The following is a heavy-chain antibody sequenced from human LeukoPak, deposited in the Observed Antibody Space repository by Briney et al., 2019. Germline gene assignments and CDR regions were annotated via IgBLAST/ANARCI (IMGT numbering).Heavy chain of an antibody. CDR2: ISSGSTYI. CDR1: GFTFRSYS. J-gene: IGHJ4*02. Sequence: GGSLRLSCAASGFTFRSYSMNWVRQAPGKGLEWVSSISSGSTYISYADSVKGRFTISRDNAKNSLYLQMDSLRAEDTAVYYCAREGGDSPYFDYWGQGILVTVSS. V-gene: IGHV3-21*01. CDR3: AREGGDSPYFDY. D-gene: IGHD4-17*01.